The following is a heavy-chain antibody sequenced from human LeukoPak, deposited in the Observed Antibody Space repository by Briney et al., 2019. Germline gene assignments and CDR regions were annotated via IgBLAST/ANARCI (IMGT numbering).Heavy chain of an antibody. J-gene: IGHJ4*02. CDR3: ARRAGGSYNY. V-gene: IGHV4-38-2*01. CDR2: IYHSGST. CDR1: GYSISSGYY. D-gene: IGHD1-26*01. Sequence: SETLSPTCAVSGYSISSGYYWGWIRQPPGKGLEWIGSIYHSGSTYYNPSLKSRVTISVDTSKNQFSLKLSSVTAADTAVYYCARRAGGSYNYWGQGTLVTVSS.